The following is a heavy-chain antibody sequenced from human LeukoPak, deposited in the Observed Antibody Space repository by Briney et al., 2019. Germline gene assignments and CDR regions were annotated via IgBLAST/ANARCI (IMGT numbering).Heavy chain of an antibody. CDR2: ISYDGTNK. D-gene: IGHD2-21*02. CDR1: GFTFSSYD. V-gene: IGHV3-30-3*01. CDR3: VRERVTGTGIVSAFTI. Sequence: GRSLRLSCAASGFTFSSYDLHWVRQAPGKGLEWVALISYDGTNKYYADSVKGRFTLSRDNSKDTVILQMNSLRPEDTAIYYCVRERVTGTGIVSAFTIWGQGTLVTVSS. J-gene: IGHJ3*02.